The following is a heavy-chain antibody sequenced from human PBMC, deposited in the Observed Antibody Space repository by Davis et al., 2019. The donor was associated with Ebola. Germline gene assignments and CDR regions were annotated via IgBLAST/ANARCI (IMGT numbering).Heavy chain of an antibody. D-gene: IGHD3-9*01. V-gene: IGHV3-21*01. Sequence: GESLKISCAASGFTFSSYSMNWVRQAPGKGLEWVSSISSSSSYIYYADSVKGQFTISRDNAKNSLYLQINSLRAEDTAVYYCVRTQHYSLNYYYYMDVWGKGTTVTVSS. J-gene: IGHJ6*03. CDR2: ISSSSSYI. CDR1: GFTFSSYS. CDR3: VRTQHYSLNYYYYMDV.